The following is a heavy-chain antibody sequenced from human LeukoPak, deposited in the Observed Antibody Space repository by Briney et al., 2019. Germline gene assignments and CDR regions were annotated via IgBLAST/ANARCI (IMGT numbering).Heavy chain of an antibody. J-gene: IGHJ4*02. CDR1: GGSISSHY. Sequence: NPSETLSLTCTVSGGSISSHYWSWIRQPPGKGLEWIGYIYYSGSTNYNPSLKSRVTISVDTSKNQFSLKLSSVTAADTAVYYCARGGSSGFNKWFDYWGQGTLVTVSS. CDR2: IYYSGST. CDR3: ARGGSSGFNKWFDY. V-gene: IGHV4-59*11. D-gene: IGHD6-19*01.